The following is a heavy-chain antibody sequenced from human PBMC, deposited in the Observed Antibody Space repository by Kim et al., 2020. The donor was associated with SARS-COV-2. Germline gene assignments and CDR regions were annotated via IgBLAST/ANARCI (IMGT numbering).Heavy chain of an antibody. CDR3: ARKRQLGYYYDSSGHFDY. J-gene: IGHJ4*02. CDR2: INHSGST. D-gene: IGHD3-22*01. CDR1: GGSFSGYY. V-gene: IGHV4-34*01. Sequence: SETLSLTCAVYGGSFSGYYWSWIRQPPGKGLEWIGEINHSGSTNYNPSLKSRVTISVDTSKNQFSLKLSSVTAADTAVYYCARKRQLGYYYDSSGHFDYWGQGTLVTVSS.